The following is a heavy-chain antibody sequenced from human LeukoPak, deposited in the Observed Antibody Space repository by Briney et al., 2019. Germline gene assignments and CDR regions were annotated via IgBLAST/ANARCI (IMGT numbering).Heavy chain of an antibody. CDR1: GFTFSSYG. J-gene: IGHJ4*02. D-gene: IGHD5-12*01. Sequence: PGGSLRLSCVASGFTFSSYGMSWVRQAPGKGLEWVSAISGSGGSTYYADSVKGRFTLSRDNSKNTLYLQMNSLRAEDTAVYYCAKVYNSGPNPYYFDYWGQGTLVTVSS. CDR3: AKVYNSGPNPYYFDY. CDR2: ISGSGGST. V-gene: IGHV3-23*01.